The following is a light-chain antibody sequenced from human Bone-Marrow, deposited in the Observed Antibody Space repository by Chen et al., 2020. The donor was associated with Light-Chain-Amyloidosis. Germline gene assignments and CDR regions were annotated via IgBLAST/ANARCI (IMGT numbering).Light chain of an antibody. J-gene: IGKJ4*01. CDR3: QQRSI. CDR2: DAS. Sequence: EIVLKQSPATLSLSPGERATLSCRASQRDSSYSACYQQKPGQAPRLLIYDASNRATGIPVRFSGSGSGTYFTLSISSLLPEDFAVYYCQQRSIFGGGTKVEIK. V-gene: IGKV3-11*01. CDR1: QRDSSY.